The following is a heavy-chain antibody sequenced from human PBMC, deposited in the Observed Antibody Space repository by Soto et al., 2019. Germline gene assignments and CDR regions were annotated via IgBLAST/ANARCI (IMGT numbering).Heavy chain of an antibody. Sequence: SQTLSLTCAISGDSVSSNSAAWNWIRQSPSRGLEWLGRTYYRPKWYNDYAVSVKSRITINPDTSKNQFSLRLNSVTPEDTAVYYCARDLPGYSSGWLLFLGDWGQGTLVTVSS. CDR3: ARDLPGYSSGWLLFLGD. J-gene: IGHJ4*02. CDR2: TYYRPKWYN. V-gene: IGHV6-1*01. CDR1: GDSVSSNSAA. D-gene: IGHD6-19*01.